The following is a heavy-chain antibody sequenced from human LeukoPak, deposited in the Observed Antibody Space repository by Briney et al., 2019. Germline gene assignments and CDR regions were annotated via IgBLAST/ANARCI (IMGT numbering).Heavy chain of an antibody. Sequence: GGSLRLSCAASGFTFSSYAMSWVRQAPGKGLEWVSAISGSGGSTYYADSVKGRFTISRDNSKNTLYLQMNSLRAEDTAVYYCAKSFPMVRGVIRIPFDYWGQGTLVTVSS. CDR1: GFTFSSYA. CDR3: AKSFPMVRGVIRIPFDY. J-gene: IGHJ4*02. CDR2: ISGSGGST. V-gene: IGHV3-23*01. D-gene: IGHD3-10*01.